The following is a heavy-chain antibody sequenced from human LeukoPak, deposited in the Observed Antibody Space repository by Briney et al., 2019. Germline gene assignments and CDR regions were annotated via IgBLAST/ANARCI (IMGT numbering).Heavy chain of an antibody. V-gene: IGHV1-2*02. CDR1: GYTFTDYF. D-gene: IGHD1-26*01. CDR3: ARVGADDY. J-gene: IGHJ4*02. Sequence: GASVKVSCKASGYTFTDYFMNWVRQAPGQGLEWMGWINPKSGGTVYAQKFQGRVTMTRDTSISTAYMELSRLRSDDTAVYYCARVGADDYWGQGTLVTVSS. CDR2: INPKSGGT.